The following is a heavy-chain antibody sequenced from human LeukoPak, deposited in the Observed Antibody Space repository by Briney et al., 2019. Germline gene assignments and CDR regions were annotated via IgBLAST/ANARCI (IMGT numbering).Heavy chain of an antibody. CDR1: GGSISSGSYY. Sequence: SQTLSLTCTVSGGSISSGSYYWSWIRQPAGKGLEWIGRIYTRGSTNYSPSLKSRVTISMDTSKNQFSLNLNSVTAADTAVYYCARFIGGYFDYWGQGTLVTVSS. J-gene: IGHJ4*02. D-gene: IGHD2-15*01. CDR3: ARFIGGYFDY. CDR2: IYTRGST. V-gene: IGHV4-61*02.